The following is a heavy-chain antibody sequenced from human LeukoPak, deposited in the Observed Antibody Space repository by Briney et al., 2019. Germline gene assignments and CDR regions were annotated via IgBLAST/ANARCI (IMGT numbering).Heavy chain of an antibody. CDR1: GYTLTELS. J-gene: IGHJ4*02. Sequence: ASVKVSCKVSGYTLTELSMHWVRQAPGKGLEWMGGFDPEDGETIYAQKFQGRVTMTTDTSTSTAYMELRSLRSDDTAVYYCARGHGGNSWGFDYWGQGTLVTVSS. CDR3: ARGHGGNSWGFDY. CDR2: FDPEDGET. V-gene: IGHV1-24*01. D-gene: IGHD4-23*01.